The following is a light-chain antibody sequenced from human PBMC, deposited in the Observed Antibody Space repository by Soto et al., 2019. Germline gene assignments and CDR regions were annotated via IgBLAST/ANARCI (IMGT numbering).Light chain of an antibody. CDR1: RSVSNNY. CDR2: GAV. CDR3: QQYGSSPYT. J-gene: IGKJ2*01. V-gene: IGKV3-20*01. Sequence: EIVLTQSPGTLSLSPGERATLSCRASRSVSNNYLAWYQHKPGQAPRLLIYGAVTRANDIADKFSGSGSGTDFTLTISRLEPEDFAVYYCQQYGSSPYTFGQGTKLEIK.